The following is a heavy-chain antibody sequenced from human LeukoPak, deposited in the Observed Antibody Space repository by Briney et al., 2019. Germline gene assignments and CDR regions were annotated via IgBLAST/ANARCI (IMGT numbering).Heavy chain of an antibody. V-gene: IGHV1-18*01. Sequence: ASVKVSCKASGYTFTSYSISWVRQAPGQGLEWMGWISAYNGNTNYAQKFQGRVTMTRNTSISTAYMELSSLRSEDTAVYYCARGGTMVKNWFDPWGQGTLVTVSS. D-gene: IGHD3-10*01. CDR3: ARGGTMVKNWFDP. CDR1: GYTFTSYS. CDR2: ISAYNGNT. J-gene: IGHJ5*02.